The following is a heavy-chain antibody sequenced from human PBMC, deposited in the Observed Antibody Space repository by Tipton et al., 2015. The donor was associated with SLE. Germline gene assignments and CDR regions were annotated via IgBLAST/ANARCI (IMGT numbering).Heavy chain of an antibody. J-gene: IGHJ4*02. CDR1: GASISSHY. D-gene: IGHD1-26*01. Sequence: TLSLTCTVSGASISSHYWGWIRQPPGKALEWIGSIDSGGYTYDNPSLKSRLTISVDTSKNQFSLKLGSVTAADTAVYYCARHQLRREQVDYWGQGTLVTVSS. CDR2: IDSGGYT. CDR3: ARHQLRREQVDY. V-gene: IGHV4-39*07.